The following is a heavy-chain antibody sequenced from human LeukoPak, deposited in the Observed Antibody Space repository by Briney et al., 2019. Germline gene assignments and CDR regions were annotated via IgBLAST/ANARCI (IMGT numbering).Heavy chain of an antibody. CDR1: GVTLSGHA. J-gene: IGHJ4*02. CDR3: AKVRRDSSGSFFDY. V-gene: IGHV3-23*01. Sequence: GGSLRLSCAASGVTLSGHAMTWVRQAPGKGLDWVSVISGSGTSTYYADSVKGRFTISRDNSKNTLNVQMNSLRAEDTAVYYCAKVRRDSSGSFFDYWGQGTLVTVSS. CDR2: ISGSGTST. D-gene: IGHD3-10*01.